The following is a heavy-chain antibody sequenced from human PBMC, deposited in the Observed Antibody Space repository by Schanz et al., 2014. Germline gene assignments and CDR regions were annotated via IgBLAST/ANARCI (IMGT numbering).Heavy chain of an antibody. CDR3: VKEGTVVSGSPRDY. J-gene: IGHJ4*02. D-gene: IGHD3-10*01. Sequence: QVQLVESGGGVVQPGRSLRLSCAASGFVFRGYVMHWVRQAPGKGLEKVALISTDGTNTYYADSVKGRFTISRDNSKNTLDLQMSSLRADDTAVYYCVKEGTVVSGSPRDYWGQGALVTVSS. CDR1: GFVFRGYV. V-gene: IGHV3-30*04. CDR2: ISTDGTNT.